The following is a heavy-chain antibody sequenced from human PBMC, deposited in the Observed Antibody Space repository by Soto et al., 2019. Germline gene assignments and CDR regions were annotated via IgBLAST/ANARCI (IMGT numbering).Heavy chain of an antibody. V-gene: IGHV5-10-1*01. Sequence: PGESLKISCKGSGYSFTSYLISWVRQMPGKGLEWMGRIDPSDSYTNYSPSFQGHVTISADKSISTAYLQWSSLKASDTAMYYCAKDARTWDTLMSFDYWGQGTPVTVSS. D-gene: IGHD5-18*01. J-gene: IGHJ4*02. CDR2: IDPSDSYT. CDR3: AKDARTWDTLMSFDY. CDR1: GYSFTSYL.